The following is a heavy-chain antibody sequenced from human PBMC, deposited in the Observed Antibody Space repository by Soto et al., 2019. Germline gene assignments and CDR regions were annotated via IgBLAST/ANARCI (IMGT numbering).Heavy chain of an antibody. CDR3: FTFLSALVFSFSMDV. CDR2: ITSKTDGGTT. Sequence: PGGSLGLSCAASGFTFSNAWMNWVRQAPGKGQEWVGRITSKTDGGTTDYAAPEKGRFTISREDSINTLYLQMNSLKTEDTVVYFFFTFLSALVFSFSMDVSFTATTVSGSS. CDR1: GFTFSNAW. V-gene: IGHV3-15*07. D-gene: IGHD2-8*02. J-gene: IGHJ6*04.